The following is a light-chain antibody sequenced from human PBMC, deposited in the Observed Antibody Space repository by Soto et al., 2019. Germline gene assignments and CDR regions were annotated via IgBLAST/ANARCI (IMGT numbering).Light chain of an antibody. J-gene: IGKJ1*01. V-gene: IGKV3-20*01. Sequence: VVTQSPCTLSLSPGERATLSCRASQSVTSDYLAWYQQKPGQSPRLLMSGASRRATGVPDRFSGSGSGTDFTLTISRLEPEDFAVYYCQHYGHALWAFGQGTKVDIK. CDR1: QSVTSDY. CDR3: QHYGHALWA. CDR2: GAS.